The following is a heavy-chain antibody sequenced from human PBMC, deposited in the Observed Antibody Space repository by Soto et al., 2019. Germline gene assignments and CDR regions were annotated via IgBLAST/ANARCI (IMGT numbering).Heavy chain of an antibody. D-gene: IGHD2-15*01. V-gene: IGHV4-34*02. CDR2: INHTGGA. CDR3: ARYPAYCSDGKNCPPGP. CDR1: GGSFNGYY. Sequence: QVQLQQWGAGLVKPSETLSLTCAVSGGSFNGYYWNWIRQPPGRGLEWIGEINHTGGANYNPSLKSRLTISMDTSKIHFYLRRASVTAAHTAVYYCARYPAYCSDGKNCPPGPWGQGTLVTVSS. J-gene: IGHJ5*02.